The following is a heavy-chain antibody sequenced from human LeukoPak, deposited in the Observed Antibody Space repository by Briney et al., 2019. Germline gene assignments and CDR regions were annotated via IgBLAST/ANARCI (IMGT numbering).Heavy chain of an antibody. CDR2: ISGSGGST. J-gene: IGHJ4*02. CDR1: GFTFSSYA. D-gene: IGHD6-6*01. V-gene: IGHV3-23*01. CDR3: ATYSSSGGCFDY. Sequence: GGSPRLSCAASGFTFSSYAMSWVRQAPGKGLEWVSAISGSGGSTYYADSVKGRFTISRDNSKNTLYLQMNSLRAEDTAVYYCATYSSSGGCFDYWGQGTLVTVSS.